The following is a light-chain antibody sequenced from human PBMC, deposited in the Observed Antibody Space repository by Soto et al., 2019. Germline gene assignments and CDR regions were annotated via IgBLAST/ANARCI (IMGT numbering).Light chain of an antibody. CDR1: SSDVGGYNH. V-gene: IGLV2-11*01. CDR3: CSYAGSYTVV. Sequence: QSALTQPRSVSGSPGQSVTISCTGTSSDVGGYNHVSWYQQHPGKAPKLMINDVSKRPSGVPDRFSGSKSGNTASLTISGLQDEDEADYYCCSYAGSYTVVFGGGTKLTVL. CDR2: DVS. J-gene: IGLJ2*01.